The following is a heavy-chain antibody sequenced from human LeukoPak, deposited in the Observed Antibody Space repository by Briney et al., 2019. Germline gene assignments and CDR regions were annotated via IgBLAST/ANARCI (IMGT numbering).Heavy chain of an antibody. D-gene: IGHD1-26*01. CDR3: EREVVGDTSGTFADN. V-gene: IGHV4-38-2*02. CDR1: RYSISTGYY. J-gene: IGHJ4*02. Sequence: SETLSLTCAVSRYSISTGYYWGWIRQTPEKGLEWIGSIYHSGSTYYNPSLQSRVTISVDTSKNHFSLELRHVTAADTAVYYCEREVVGDTSGTFADNWGQGTLVTVSS. CDR2: IYHSGST.